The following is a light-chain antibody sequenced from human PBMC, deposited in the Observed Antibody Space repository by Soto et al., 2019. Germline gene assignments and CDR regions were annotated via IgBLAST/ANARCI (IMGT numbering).Light chain of an antibody. CDR2: GGS. Sequence: EIVMTQSPATLSVSPVEIVKLSCRASQSLTRNLAWYQHKPGQSPRLLIYGGSARATGIPARFSGSGSGTDFTLTTSSLQPEDFATYYCQQSYSTPQPFGQGTKLDI. J-gene: IGKJ1*01. V-gene: IGKV3-15*01. CDR3: QQSYSTPQP. CDR1: QSLTRN.